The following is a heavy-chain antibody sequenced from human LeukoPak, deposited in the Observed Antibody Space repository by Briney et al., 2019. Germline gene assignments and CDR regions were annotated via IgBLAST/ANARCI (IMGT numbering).Heavy chain of an antibody. Sequence: PEASVKVSCKASGYTFTSYYMHWVRQAPGQGLEWMGTINPSAGSTSYAQKFQGRVTLTRDTSTSAVYMQLSSLRSEDTAVYYCARAYGDEIRGIDYYYYGMDVWGQGTTVTVSS. CDR2: INPSAGST. CDR1: GYTFTSYY. J-gene: IGHJ6*02. D-gene: IGHD4-17*01. V-gene: IGHV1-46*01. CDR3: ARAYGDEIRGIDYYYYGMDV.